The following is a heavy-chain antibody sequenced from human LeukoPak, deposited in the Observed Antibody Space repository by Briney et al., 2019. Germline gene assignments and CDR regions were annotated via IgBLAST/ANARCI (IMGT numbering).Heavy chain of an antibody. CDR1: GYSFTSYW. CDR2: IYPGDSDT. D-gene: IGHD3-10*01. V-gene: IGHV5-51*01. Sequence: GESLKISCKGSGYSFTSYWIGWVRQMPGKGLEWMGIIYPGDSDTRYSPSFQGQVTISADKSISTAYLQWSSLKASDTAMYYCARISRPATYYYGSGSYHFDYWGQGTLVTVSS. CDR3: ARISRPATYYYGSGSYHFDY. J-gene: IGHJ4*02.